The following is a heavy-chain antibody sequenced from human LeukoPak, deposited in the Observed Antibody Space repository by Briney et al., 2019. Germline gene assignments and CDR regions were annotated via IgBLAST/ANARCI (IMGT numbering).Heavy chain of an antibody. CDR1: GFTFSNYA. Sequence: PGWSLILSCAAAGFTFSNYAMSWVRQPAGEVLEWVSAISGSGGRSYYADSVNGRDTISRDNSKNTLYLRMNSLRAEDTAVYNCAKDRSYGYEVFDYWGDGTLVTVSS. V-gene: IGHV3-23*01. CDR3: AKDRSYGYEVFDY. D-gene: IGHD5-18*01. J-gene: IGHJ4*01. CDR2: ISGSGGRS.